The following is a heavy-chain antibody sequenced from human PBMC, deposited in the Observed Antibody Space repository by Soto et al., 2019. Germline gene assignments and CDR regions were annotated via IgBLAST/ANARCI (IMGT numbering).Heavy chain of an antibody. CDR2: ISGNSGSI. Sequence: GGSLRLSCAASGFTFSSYAMSWVRQAPGKGLEWVSGISGNSGSIGYADSVKGRFTISRDNAKNSLYLQMNSLRAEDTALYYCAKDIGSCSGGSCYLGYFDYWGQGTLVTVSS. D-gene: IGHD2-15*01. J-gene: IGHJ4*02. V-gene: IGHV3-9*01. CDR3: AKDIGSCSGGSCYLGYFDY. CDR1: GFTFSSYA.